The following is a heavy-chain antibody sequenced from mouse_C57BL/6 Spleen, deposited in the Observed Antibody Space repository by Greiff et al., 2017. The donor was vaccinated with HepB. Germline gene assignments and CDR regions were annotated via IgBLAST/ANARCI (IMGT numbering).Heavy chain of an antibody. J-gene: IGHJ1*03. CDR1: GFTFSSYA. Sequence: DVHLVESGGGLVKPGGSLKLSCAASGFTFSSYAMSWVRQTPEKRLEWVATISDGGSYTYYPDNVKGRFTISRDNAKNNLYLQMSHLKSEDTAMYYCAREQGYGSSYVYFDVWGTGTTVTVSS. CDR3: AREQGYGSSYVYFDV. CDR2: ISDGGSYT. V-gene: IGHV5-4*01. D-gene: IGHD1-1*01.